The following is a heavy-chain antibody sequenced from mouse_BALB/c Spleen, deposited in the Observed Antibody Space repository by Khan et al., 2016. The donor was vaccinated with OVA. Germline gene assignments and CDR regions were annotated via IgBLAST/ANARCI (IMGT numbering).Heavy chain of an antibody. CDR3: ARLAYYYNSEGFAY. CDR1: GFTFSTYG. Sequence: EVELVESGGDFVRPGGSLKLSCAASGFTFSTYGMSWVRQTPDKRLEWVATISTGGAYTYYPDGVKGRFTISRDNAKNTLYLQLSSLKSEDTAIYYCARLAYYYNSEGFAYWGQGTLVTVAA. D-gene: IGHD1-1*01. V-gene: IGHV5-6*01. J-gene: IGHJ3*01. CDR2: ISTGGAYT.